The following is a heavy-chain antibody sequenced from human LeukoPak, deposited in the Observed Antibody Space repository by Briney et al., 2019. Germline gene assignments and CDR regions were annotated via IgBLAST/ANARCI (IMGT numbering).Heavy chain of an antibody. Sequence: SETLSLTCTVSGYSISSTYYWGWIRQPPGKGLEWVWSVFHSGNTYYNPSLKSRLTISADTSKNQFSLKLSSVTAADTAVYYCARAVGSGSYIDYWGQGTLVTVSS. CDR3: ARAVGSGSYIDY. CDR2: VFHSGNT. D-gene: IGHD3-10*01. J-gene: IGHJ4*02. CDR1: GYSISSTYY. V-gene: IGHV4-38-2*02.